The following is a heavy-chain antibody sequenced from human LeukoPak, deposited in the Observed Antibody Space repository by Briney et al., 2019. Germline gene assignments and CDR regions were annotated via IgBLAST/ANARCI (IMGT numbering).Heavy chain of an antibody. Sequence: SETLSLTCNVSGHSYNTDSFWGWIRQPPGKGLEWIGSIHERGSAFYNPSLKSRAAISIDTSKNQFSLKVNSVLAADTAVYYCARAARPSNNWFDPWGQGTLVTVSS. V-gene: IGHV4-38-2*02. CDR3: ARAARPSNNWFDP. CDR1: GHSYNTDSF. D-gene: IGHD6-6*01. J-gene: IGHJ5*02. CDR2: IHERGSA.